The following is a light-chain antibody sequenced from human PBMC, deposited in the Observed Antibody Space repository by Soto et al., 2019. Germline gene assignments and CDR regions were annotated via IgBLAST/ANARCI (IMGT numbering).Light chain of an antibody. CDR2: EVS. CDR3: NSYTSTNTYV. V-gene: IGLV2-18*02. CDR1: ISDVGSYNR. J-gene: IGLJ1*01. Sequence: QSALTQPPSVSGSPGQSVTISCTGTISDVGSYNRVSWYQQPPGTAPKLMIYEVSNRPSGVPDRFSGSKSGNTASLTISGLQAEDEADYYCNSYTSTNTYVFGTGTKVTVL.